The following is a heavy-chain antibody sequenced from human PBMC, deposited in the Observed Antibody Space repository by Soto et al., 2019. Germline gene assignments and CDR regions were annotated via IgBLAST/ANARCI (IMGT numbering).Heavy chain of an antibody. CDR2: IYNRGRT. J-gene: IGHJ4*02. Sequence: PSETLSLTCTVSGGSINRGGYYWSWIRQHPGKGLEWIGYIYNRGRTYQNPALKSRLSISMDTSKNQFSLKLSSVTAADTAVYYCARDGSGYYYFDFWGQGTLVTVSS. CDR1: GGSINRGGYY. D-gene: IGHD3-22*01. CDR3: ARDGSGYYYFDF. V-gene: IGHV4-31*03.